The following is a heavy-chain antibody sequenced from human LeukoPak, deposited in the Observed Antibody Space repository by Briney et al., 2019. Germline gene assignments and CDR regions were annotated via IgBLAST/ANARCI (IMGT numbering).Heavy chain of an antibody. D-gene: IGHD6-13*01. CDR2: IYYSGST. CDR1: GGSISSSSYY. CDR3: ARVTGYMVEDYFDY. J-gene: IGHJ4*02. Sequence: SETLSLTCTVSGGSISSSSYYWGWIRQPPGKGLEWIGSIYYSGSTYYHPSLKSRVTISVDTSKNRFSLRLSSVTAADTAVYYCARVTGYMVEDYFDYWGQGTLVTVSS. V-gene: IGHV4-39*07.